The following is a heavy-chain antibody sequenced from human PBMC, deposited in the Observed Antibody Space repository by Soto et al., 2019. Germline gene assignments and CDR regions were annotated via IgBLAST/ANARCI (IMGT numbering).Heavy chain of an antibody. CDR1: GFTFSCYA. CDR3: ARGGSGSYYEAYYYYGMDV. CDR2: ISYDGSNK. Sequence: VGSLRLSCAASGFTFSCYAMHWVRQAPGKGLEWVAVISYDGSNKYYADSVKGRFTISRDNSKNTLYLQMNSLRAEDTAVYYCARGGSGSYYEAYYYYGMDVWGQGTTVTVS. V-gene: IGHV3-30-3*01. D-gene: IGHD3-10*01. J-gene: IGHJ6*02.